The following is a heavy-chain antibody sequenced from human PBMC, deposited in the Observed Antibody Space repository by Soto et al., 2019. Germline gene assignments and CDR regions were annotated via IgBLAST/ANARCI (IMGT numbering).Heavy chain of an antibody. D-gene: IGHD6-19*01. Sequence: EVQLLESGGGLVQTGGSLIVSCAASGFTFSIYAMSWVRQAPGKGLDWVPSITGSGDSSYYADSVKGRFTISRDNSKNTLYLQMNILRAEDTAVYYCAKGSASAWYLFDYWGQGTLVTVS. CDR2: ITGSGDSS. CDR3: AKGSASAWYLFDY. CDR1: GFTFSIYA. J-gene: IGHJ4*02. V-gene: IGHV3-23*01.